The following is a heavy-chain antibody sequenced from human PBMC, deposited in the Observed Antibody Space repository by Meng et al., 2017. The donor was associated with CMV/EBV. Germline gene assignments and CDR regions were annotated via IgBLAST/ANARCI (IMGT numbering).Heavy chain of an antibody. V-gene: IGHV3-30*04. J-gene: IGHJ4*02. CDR3: VREFSRDVFFDH. D-gene: IGHD3-16*01. CDR1: GFKFSDYV. CDR2: LSQDGTYT. Sequence: GESLKISCAASGFKFSDYVVQWVRQAPGKVPEWLATLSQDGTYTASADSVRGRFTISRDNSRNMLYLDMSSLRVDDMAVYFCVREFSRDVFFDHWGQGTLVTVSS.